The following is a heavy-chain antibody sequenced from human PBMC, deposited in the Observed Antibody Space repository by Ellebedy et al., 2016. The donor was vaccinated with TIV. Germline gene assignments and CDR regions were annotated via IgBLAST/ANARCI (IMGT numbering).Heavy chain of an antibody. J-gene: IGHJ4*02. Sequence: PGGSLRLSCAASGFTFGRYNMNWVRQAPGKGLEWVSSIGSGSTYIFYADSVQGRFTISRDNTKDSLYLQMNSLRAEDTALYYCARDSGGLDYWGQGILVTVSS. CDR1: GFTFGRYN. CDR3: ARDSGGLDY. CDR2: IGSGSTYI. V-gene: IGHV3-21*01. D-gene: IGHD3-10*01.